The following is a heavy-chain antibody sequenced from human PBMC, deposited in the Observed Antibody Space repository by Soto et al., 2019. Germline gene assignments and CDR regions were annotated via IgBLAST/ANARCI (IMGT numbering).Heavy chain of an antibody. CDR1: GFTFSSDA. D-gene: IGHD6-25*01. J-gene: IGHJ4*02. CDR3: AKFFVETGGSSGWPWTFHY. Sequence: EVQLLESGGGLVQPGRSLRLSCAASGFTFSSDAMSWVRQAPGKGLEWVSAISGSGGTTYYAADVKGRFNISRDNSKNTLFLQMNSLRAEDTGVYYCAKFFVETGGSSGWPWTFHYWGQGTLVSVSS. CDR2: ISGSGGTT. V-gene: IGHV3-23*01.